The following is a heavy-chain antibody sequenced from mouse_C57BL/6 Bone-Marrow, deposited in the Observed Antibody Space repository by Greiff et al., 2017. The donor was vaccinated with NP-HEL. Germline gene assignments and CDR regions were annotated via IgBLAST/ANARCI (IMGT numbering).Heavy chain of an antibody. CDR1: GFTFSSYG. V-gene: IGHV5-6*01. J-gene: IGHJ4*01. D-gene: IGHD1-1*01. Sequence: EVKLMESGGDLVKPGGSLKLSCAASGFTFSSYGMSWVRQTPDKRLEWVATISSGGSYTYYPDSVKGRFTISRDNAKNTLYLQMSSLKSEDTAMYYCARQGTTVVATDYYAMDYWGQGTSVTVSS. CDR2: ISSGGSYT. CDR3: ARQGTTVVATDYYAMDY.